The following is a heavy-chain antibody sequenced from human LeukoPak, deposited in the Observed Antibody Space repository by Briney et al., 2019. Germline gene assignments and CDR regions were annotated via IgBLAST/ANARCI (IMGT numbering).Heavy chain of an antibody. CDR3: AAGSNGYYYYYMDV. J-gene: IGHJ6*03. Sequence: ASVKVSCKASGFTFTSSAVRWVRQARGQRLEWIGWIVVGSGNTNYAQKFQERVTITRDMSTSTAYMELSSLRSEDTAVYYCAAGSNGYYYYYMDVWGKGTTVTVSS. CDR1: GFTFTSSA. CDR2: IVVGSGNT. D-gene: IGHD4-11*01. V-gene: IGHV1-58*01.